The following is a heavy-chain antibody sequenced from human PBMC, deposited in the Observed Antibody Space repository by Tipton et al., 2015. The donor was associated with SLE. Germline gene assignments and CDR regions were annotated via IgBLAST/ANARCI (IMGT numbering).Heavy chain of an antibody. CDR3: ARGGGSYYDY. CDR2: IYTNRDF. V-gene: IGHV4-4*09. D-gene: IGHD1-26*01. Sequence: TLSLTCTVSGGSLSRHCWNWIRQPPGKGLEWIGRIYTNRDFNYNPSLKSRVSMSVDTSKSQFSLKLRSVTAADTAVYYCARGGGSYYDYWGQGTLVTVSS. CDR1: GGSLSRHC. J-gene: IGHJ4*02.